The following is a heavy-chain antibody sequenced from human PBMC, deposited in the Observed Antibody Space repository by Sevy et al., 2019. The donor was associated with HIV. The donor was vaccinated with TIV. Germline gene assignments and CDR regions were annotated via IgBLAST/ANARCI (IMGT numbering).Heavy chain of an antibody. CDR3: AKAEYNNQVAGLSFDY. V-gene: IGHV3-43D*03. CDR2: ITWDGGDT. J-gene: IGHJ4*02. D-gene: IGHD1-20*01. Sequence: GGYLRLSCAASGFTFDHYAMHWVRQAPGKGLEWVSLITWDGGDTYYADSVKGRFTMSRDNRKNSLYLEMSSLRAEDSAFYYCAKAEYNNQVAGLSFDYWGQGTLVTVSS. CDR1: GFTFDHYA.